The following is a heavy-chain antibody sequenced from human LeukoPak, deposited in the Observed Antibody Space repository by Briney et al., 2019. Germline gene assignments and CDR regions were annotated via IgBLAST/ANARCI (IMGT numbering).Heavy chain of an antibody. CDR2: IYSTGDT. CDR3: ARGGRSSELV. V-gene: IGHV3-53*01. D-gene: IGHD6-6*01. J-gene: IGHJ4*02. Sequence: PGGSLRLSCAASGFIVISVYMSWVRQSPGEGLECVSIIYSTGDTYYADSVKGRFTISRDVSKNTVYLQMNSLRAEDTAVYYCARGGRSSELVWGQGTRVTVSS. CDR1: GFIVISVY.